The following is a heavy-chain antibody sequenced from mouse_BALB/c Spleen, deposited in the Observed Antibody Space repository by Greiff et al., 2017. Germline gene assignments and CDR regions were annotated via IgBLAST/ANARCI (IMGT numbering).Heavy chain of an antibody. Sequence: EVKLMESGGGLVKPGGSLKLSCAASGFTFSSYAMSWVRQTPEKRLEWVATISSGGSYTYYPDSVKGRFTISRDNAKNTLYLQMSSLRSEDTAMYYCANLFYYGYDGFAYWGQGTLVTVSA. CDR1: GFTFSSYA. V-gene: IGHV5-9-3*01. D-gene: IGHD2-2*01. CDR3: ANLFYYGYDGFAY. CDR2: ISSGGSYT. J-gene: IGHJ3*01.